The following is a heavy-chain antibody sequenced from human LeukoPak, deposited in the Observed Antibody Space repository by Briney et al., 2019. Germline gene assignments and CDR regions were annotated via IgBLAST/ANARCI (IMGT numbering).Heavy chain of an antibody. CDR3: ARGLPGPFDI. CDR2: INHSGST. CDR1: GGSFSGYY. D-gene: IGHD1-14*01. J-gene: IGHJ3*02. Sequence: SETLSLTCAVYGGSFSGYYWSWIRQLPGKWLEWIGEINHSGSTNYNPSLKSRVTISVDTSKNQFSLKLSSVTAADTAVYYCARGLPGPFDIWGQGTMVTVSP. V-gene: IGHV4-34*01.